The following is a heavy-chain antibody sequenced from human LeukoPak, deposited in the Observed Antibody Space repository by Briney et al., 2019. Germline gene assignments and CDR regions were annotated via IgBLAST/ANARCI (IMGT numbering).Heavy chain of an antibody. V-gene: IGHV1-69*04. CDR3: ARAIADYYFDY. Sequence: GSSVKVSCKASGGTFSSYAISWVRQAPGQGLEWMGRIIPILGIANYAQKFQGRVTITADESTSTAYMELSSLRSEDTAVYYCARAIADYYFDYWGQGTLVTVSS. CDR1: GGTFSSYA. CDR2: IIPILGIA. D-gene: IGHD2-15*01. J-gene: IGHJ4*02.